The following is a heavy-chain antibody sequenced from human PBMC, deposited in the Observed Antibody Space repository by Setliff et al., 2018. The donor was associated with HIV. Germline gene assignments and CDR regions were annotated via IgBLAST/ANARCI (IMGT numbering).Heavy chain of an antibody. CDR1: GGSFPAYY. Sequence: SETLSLTCAVYGGSFPAYYWNWVRQPPGKGLEWIGEINYSGDTTYNPSLKSRVTMLIDTFKKQFSLKLASVTAADTAVYYCVRQHGDYAFGSWGQGTLVTVSS. V-gene: IGHV4-34*01. D-gene: IGHD4-17*01. J-gene: IGHJ5*01. CDR2: INYSGDT. CDR3: VRQHGDYAFGS.